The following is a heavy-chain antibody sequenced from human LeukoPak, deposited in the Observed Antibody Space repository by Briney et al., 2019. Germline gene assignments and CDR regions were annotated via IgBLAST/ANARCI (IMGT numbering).Heavy chain of an antibody. D-gene: IGHD1-26*01. CDR3: AKVSYSGSLDY. V-gene: IGHV3-9*03. CDR1: GFTFDDYA. CDR2: ISWNSGSI. J-gene: IGHJ4*02. Sequence: GGSLRLSCAASGFTFDDYAMHWVRQAPGKGLEWVSGISWNSGSIGYADSVKGRFTISRDNAKNSLYLQMNSLRAEDMALYYCAKVSYSGSLDYWGQGTLVTVSS.